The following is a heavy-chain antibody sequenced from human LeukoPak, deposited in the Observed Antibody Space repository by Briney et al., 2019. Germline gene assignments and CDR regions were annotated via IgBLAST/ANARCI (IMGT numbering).Heavy chain of an antibody. V-gene: IGHV3-7*04. CDR3: ARGSGSSYFDY. CDR2: VRQDGKYK. Sequence: GGSLRLSCVASGFTFSNYYMNWVRQAPGKGLEWVANVRQDGKYKPYLDAVKGRFTISRDNAKNSLYLHMNSLRPEDTAIYYCARGSGSSYFDYWGRGTLVTVSS. CDR1: GFTFSNYY. J-gene: IGHJ4*02. D-gene: IGHD1-26*01.